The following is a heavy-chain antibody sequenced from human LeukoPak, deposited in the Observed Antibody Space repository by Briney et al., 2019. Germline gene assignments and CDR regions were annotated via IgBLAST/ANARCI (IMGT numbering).Heavy chain of an antibody. J-gene: IGHJ3*02. Sequence: GASVKVSCKASGGTFSSYAISWVRQAPGQGLEWMGGIIPIFGTANYAQKFQGRVTITADKSTSTAYMELSSMRSEDTAVYYCARSGIAVAGTDAFDIWGQGTMVTVSS. CDR3: ARSGIAVAGTDAFDI. CDR1: GGTFSSYA. CDR2: IIPIFGTA. V-gene: IGHV1-69*06. D-gene: IGHD6-19*01.